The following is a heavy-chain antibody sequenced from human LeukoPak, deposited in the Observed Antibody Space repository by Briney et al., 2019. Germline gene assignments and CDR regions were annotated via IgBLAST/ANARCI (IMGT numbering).Heavy chain of an antibody. V-gene: IGHV1-2*02. CDR1: GYTFTGYY. D-gene: IGHD3-22*01. CDR2: INPNSGGT. Sequence: GASAKVSCKASGYTFTGYYMHWVRPAPGQGLEWMGWINPNSGGTNYAQKFQGRVTMTRDTSISTAYMELSRLRSDDTAVYYCARDVHYYDSSGYYYYWGQGTLVTVSS. J-gene: IGHJ4*02. CDR3: ARDVHYYDSSGYYYY.